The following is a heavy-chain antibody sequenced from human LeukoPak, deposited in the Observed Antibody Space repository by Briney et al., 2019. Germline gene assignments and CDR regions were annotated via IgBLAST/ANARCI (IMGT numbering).Heavy chain of an antibody. V-gene: IGHV3-11*04. CDR1: GFTFSDYY. CDR2: ISSSGSTI. J-gene: IGHJ3*02. D-gene: IGHD3-9*01. Sequence: PGGSLRLSCAASGFTFSDYYMSWIRQAPGKGLEWVSYISSSGSTIYYADSVKGRFTISRDNAKNSLYLQMNSLRAEDTAVYYCASEKSDIFDVLPDAFDIWGQGTMVTVSS. CDR3: ASEKSDIFDVLPDAFDI.